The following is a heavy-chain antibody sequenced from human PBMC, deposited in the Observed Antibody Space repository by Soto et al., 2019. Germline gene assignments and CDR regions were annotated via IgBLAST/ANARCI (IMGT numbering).Heavy chain of an antibody. J-gene: IGHJ6*02. CDR1: GFTFGDYA. CDR3: TVVVAATPYYYYYGMDV. CDR2: IRSKAYGGTT. D-gene: IGHD2-15*01. Sequence: GSLRLSCTASGFTFGDYAMSWVRQAPGKGLEWVGFIRSKAYGGTTEYAASVKGRFTISRDDSKSIAYLQMNSLKTEDTAVYYCTVVVAATPYYYYYGMDVWGQGTTVTVSS. V-gene: IGHV3-49*04.